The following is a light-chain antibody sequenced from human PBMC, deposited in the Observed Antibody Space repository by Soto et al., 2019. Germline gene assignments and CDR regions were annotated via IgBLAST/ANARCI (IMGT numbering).Light chain of an antibody. V-gene: IGKV1-39*01. CDR2: AAS. J-gene: IGKJ5*01. CDR1: QSISSY. Sequence: ENPMTQSPSSLSASVGDRVTITCRASQSISSYLNWYQQKPGKAPKLLIYAASSLQSGVPSRFSGSGSGTDFTLTISSLQPEDFATYYCQQSYSTLITFGQGTRLEI. CDR3: QQSYSTLIT.